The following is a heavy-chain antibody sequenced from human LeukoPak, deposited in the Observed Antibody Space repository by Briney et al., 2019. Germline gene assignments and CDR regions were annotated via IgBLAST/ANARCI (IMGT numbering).Heavy chain of an antibody. D-gene: IGHD5-18*01. Sequence: GGSLRLSCAASGFTFSSYGMHWVRQAPGKGLEWVAVIWYDGSNKYYADSVKGRFTISRDNSKNTLYLQMNSLRAEDTAVYYCARDRTAMVDYYYYGMDVWGQGTTVTVSS. CDR2: IWYDGSNK. V-gene: IGHV3-33*01. J-gene: IGHJ6*02. CDR3: ARDRTAMVDYYYYGMDV. CDR1: GFTFSSYG.